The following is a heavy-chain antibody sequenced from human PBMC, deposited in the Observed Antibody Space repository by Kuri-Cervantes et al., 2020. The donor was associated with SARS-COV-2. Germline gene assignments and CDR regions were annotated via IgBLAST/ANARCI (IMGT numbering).Heavy chain of an antibody. D-gene: IGHD1-1*01. CDR3: ARERTFLGAFDI. CDR2: IRSKAISYAT. V-gene: IGHV3-73*01. J-gene: IGHJ3*02. Sequence: GESLKISCAVSGYSISSGYYWGWVRQAPGKGLEWVGRIRSKAISYATAYAASVKGRFTISRDDSKNTAYLQMNSLRAEDTALYYCARERTFLGAFDIWGQGTMVTVSS. CDR1: GYSISSGYY.